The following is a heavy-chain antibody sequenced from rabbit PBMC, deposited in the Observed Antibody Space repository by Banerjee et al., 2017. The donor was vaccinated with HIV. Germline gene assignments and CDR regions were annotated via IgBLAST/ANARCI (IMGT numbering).Heavy chain of an antibody. Sequence: QSLEESGGDLVKPGASPTLTCKASGFTLSSSYWIYWVRQAPGKGLEWIGCINTGDGSTYYASWAKGRFTISKTSSTTVTLQMTSLTAADTATYFCARMNADTNYYFSLWGPGTLVTVS. J-gene: IGHJ4*01. CDR3: ARMNADTNYYFSL. CDR2: INTGDGST. CDR1: GFTLSSSYW. D-gene: IGHD6-1*01. V-gene: IGHV1S40*01.